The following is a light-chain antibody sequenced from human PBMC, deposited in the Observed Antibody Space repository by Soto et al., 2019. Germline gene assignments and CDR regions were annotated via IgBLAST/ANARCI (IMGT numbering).Light chain of an antibody. J-gene: IGKJ1*01. CDR3: QHFNSWPLL. V-gene: IGKV3-15*01. CDR1: QNVNNR. CDR2: GAS. Sequence: EIVMTQSPAMLSVSPGERATLSCGACQNVNNRLAWYQQKAGQPPRLLIYGASTRATGIPARFSGSGSGTEFTLTISSLQSEDFAVYYCQHFNSWPLLFGQGTKVEIK.